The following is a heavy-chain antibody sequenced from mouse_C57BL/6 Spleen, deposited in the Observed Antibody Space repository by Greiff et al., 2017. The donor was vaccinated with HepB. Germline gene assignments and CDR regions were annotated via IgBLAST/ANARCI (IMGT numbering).Heavy chain of an antibody. CDR2: INPGSGGT. V-gene: IGHV1-54*01. CDR1: GYAFTNYL. D-gene: IGHD2-12*01. CDR3: ATYDSWFAY. J-gene: IGHJ3*01. Sequence: VQLQQSGAELVRPGTSVKVSCKASGYAFTNYLIEWVKQRPGQGLEWIGVINPGSGGTNYNEKFKGKATLTADKSSSTAYMQLSSLTSEDSAVYFGATYDSWFAYWGQGTLVTVSA.